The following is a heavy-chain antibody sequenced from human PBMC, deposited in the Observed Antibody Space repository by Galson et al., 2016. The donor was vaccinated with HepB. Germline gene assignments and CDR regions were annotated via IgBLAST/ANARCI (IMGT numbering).Heavy chain of an antibody. D-gene: IGHD6-19*01. CDR1: GFSISTFA. CDR3: ASYVAGPPFYTLDV. Sequence: SLRLSCAASGFSISTFAMGWVRLAPGRGLEWVSSIDYSGTVPYDAASVKGRFTISRYNSQNALYLQMNRLRPEYTAVYFCASYVAGPPFYTLDVWAQGTTVTVSS. J-gene: IGHJ6*01. V-gene: IGHV3-23*01. CDR2: IDYSGTVP.